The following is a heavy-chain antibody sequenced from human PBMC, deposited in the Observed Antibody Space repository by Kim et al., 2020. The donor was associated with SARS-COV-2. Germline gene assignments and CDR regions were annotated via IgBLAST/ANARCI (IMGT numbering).Heavy chain of an antibody. D-gene: IGHD3-10*01. J-gene: IGHJ5*02. Sequence: SETLSLTCAVYGGSFSGYYWSWIRQPPGKGLEWIGEINHSGTTNYNPSLKSRVTISVDTSKNQFSLKLSSVTAADTAVYYCARTGYYYGSGSSPGAWFDPWGQRTLVTVSS. V-gene: IGHV4-34*01. CDR1: GGSFSGYY. CDR2: INHSGTT. CDR3: ARTGYYYGSGSSPGAWFDP.